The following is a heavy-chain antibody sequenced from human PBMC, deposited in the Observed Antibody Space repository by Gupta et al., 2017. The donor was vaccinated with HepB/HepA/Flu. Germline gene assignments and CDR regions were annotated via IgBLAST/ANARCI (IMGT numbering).Heavy chain of an antibody. V-gene: IGHV3-66*01. D-gene: IGHD3-3*01. Sequence: EVQLVESGGGLVQPGGSLRLSCAASGFTVSSNYMSWVRQAPGKGLEWVSVIYSGGSTYYADSVKGRFTISRDNSKNTLYLQMNSLRAEDTAVYYCARMPEATTRFLEWFLDYWGQGTLVTGSS. CDR3: ARMPEATTRFLEWFLDY. CDR2: IYSGGST. CDR1: GFTVSSNY. J-gene: IGHJ4*02.